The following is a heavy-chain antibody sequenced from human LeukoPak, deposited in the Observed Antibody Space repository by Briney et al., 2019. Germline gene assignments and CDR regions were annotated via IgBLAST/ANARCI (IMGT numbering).Heavy chain of an antibody. J-gene: IGHJ4*02. D-gene: IGHD6-13*01. CDR1: VGSFSGYY. CDR3: ARNLIPEQLVLNF. V-gene: IGHV4-34*01. Sequence: SQTLSLTCAVYVGSFSGYYWSWIRQPPGKGLEWIGEINHSGSTNYNPSLKSRVTMSVDTSKNQFSLNLRSVTPEDTAVYYCARNLIPEQLVLNFWGQGTLVTVSS. CDR2: INHSGST.